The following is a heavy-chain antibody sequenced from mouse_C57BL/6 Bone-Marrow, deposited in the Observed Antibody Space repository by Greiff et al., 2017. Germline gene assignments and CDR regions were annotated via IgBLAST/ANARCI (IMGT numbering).Heavy chain of an antibody. Sequence: EVKLVESGAELVKPGASVKLSCTASGFNIKDYYMHWVKQRTEQGLEWIGRCEPEDGETKYAPKFQGKATITADPSSNTAYLQLSSLTSEDPAVYYCASLLWLQDYAMDYWGQGTSVTVSS. CDR1: GFNIKDYY. J-gene: IGHJ4*01. CDR2: CEPEDGET. D-gene: IGHD2-2*01. CDR3: ASLLWLQDYAMDY. V-gene: IGHV14-2*01.